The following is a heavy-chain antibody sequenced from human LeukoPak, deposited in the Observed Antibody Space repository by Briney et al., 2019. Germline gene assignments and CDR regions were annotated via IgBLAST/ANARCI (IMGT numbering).Heavy chain of an antibody. J-gene: IGHJ6*04. Sequence: PSETLSLTCTVSGGSISSGGYYWSWIRQHPGKGLEWIGYIYYSGSTYYNPSLKSRVTISVDTSKNQFSLELSSVTAADTAVYYCARGLTDNYYYYGMDVWGKGTTVTVSS. CDR3: ARGLTDNYYYYGMDV. D-gene: IGHD3-9*01. CDR1: GGSISSGGYY. CDR2: IYYSGST. V-gene: IGHV4-31*03.